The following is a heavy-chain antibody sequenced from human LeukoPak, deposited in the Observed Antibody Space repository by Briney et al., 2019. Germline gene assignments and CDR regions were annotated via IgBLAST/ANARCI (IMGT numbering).Heavy chain of an antibody. D-gene: IGHD3-3*01. CDR3: ARGRITIFGVVTPHFDY. CDR1: HGSISSYY. Sequence: SETLSLTCTVSHGSISSYYWSWIRQLPGKGLEWIAYIHDSANTNYNPSLKSRVTISVDTSKNQFSPKLSSVTAADTAVYYCARGRITIFGVVTPHFDYWGQGNLVTVSS. V-gene: IGHV4-59*01. CDR2: IHDSANT. J-gene: IGHJ4*02.